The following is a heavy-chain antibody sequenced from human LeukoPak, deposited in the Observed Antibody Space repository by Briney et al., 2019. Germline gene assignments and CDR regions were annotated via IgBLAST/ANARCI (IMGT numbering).Heavy chain of an antibody. CDR2: INPNSGGT. CDR3: ARETVGYCSGGSCHLDY. CDR1: GYTFTCYY. J-gene: IGHJ4*02. Sequence: ASVKVSCKASGYTFTCYYMHWVRQAPGQGLEWMGWINPNSGGTNYAQKFQGRVTMTRDTSISTAYMELSRLRSDDTAVYYCARETVGYCSGGSCHLDYCGQGTLVTVSS. V-gene: IGHV1-2*02. D-gene: IGHD2-15*01.